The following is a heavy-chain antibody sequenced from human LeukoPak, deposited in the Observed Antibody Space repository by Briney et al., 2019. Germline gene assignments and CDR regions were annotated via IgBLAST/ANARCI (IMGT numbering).Heavy chain of an antibody. CDR3: ARDFPTIFGVVITIDAFDI. CDR2: IKQDGSEK. CDR1: GFTFSSYA. Sequence: GGSLRLSCAASGFTFSSYAMSWVRQAPGKGLEWVANIKQDGSEKYYVDSVKGRFTISRDNAKNSLYLQMNSLRAEDTAVYYCARDFPTIFGVVITIDAFDIWGQGTMVTVSS. D-gene: IGHD3-3*01. V-gene: IGHV3-7*01. J-gene: IGHJ3*02.